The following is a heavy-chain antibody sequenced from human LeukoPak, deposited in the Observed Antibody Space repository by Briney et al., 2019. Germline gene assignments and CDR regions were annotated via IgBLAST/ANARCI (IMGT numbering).Heavy chain of an antibody. CDR2: ISGSGGST. J-gene: IGHJ4*02. CDR1: GFTFSSYA. V-gene: IGHV3-23*01. CDR3: AKDRSVAYDSSGYYYKGGFDY. D-gene: IGHD3-22*01. Sequence: QAGGSLRLSCAASGFTFSSYAMSWVRQAPGKGLEWVSAISGSGGSTYYADSVKGRFTISRDNSKNTLYLQMNSLRAEDTAVYYCAKDRSVAYDSSGYYYKGGFDYWGQGTLVTVSS.